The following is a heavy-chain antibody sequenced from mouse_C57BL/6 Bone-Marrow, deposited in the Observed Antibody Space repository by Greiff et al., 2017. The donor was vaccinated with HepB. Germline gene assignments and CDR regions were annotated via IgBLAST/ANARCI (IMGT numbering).Heavy chain of an antibody. Sequence: QVQLKQSGAELARPGASVKLSCKASGYTFTSYGISWVKQRTGQGLEWIGEIYPRSGNTYYNEKFKGKATLTADKSSSTAYMELRSLTSEDSAVYFCANYGSSYGGFFDVWGTGTTVTVSS. CDR3: ANYGSSYGGFFDV. CDR1: GYTFTSYG. CDR2: IYPRSGNT. D-gene: IGHD1-1*01. V-gene: IGHV1-81*01. J-gene: IGHJ1*03.